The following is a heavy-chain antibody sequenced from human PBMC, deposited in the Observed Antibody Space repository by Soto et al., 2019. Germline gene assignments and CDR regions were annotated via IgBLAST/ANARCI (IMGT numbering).Heavy chain of an antibody. J-gene: IGHJ6*02. CDR2: MIPIFGTA. Sequence: QAQLEQSGGEVKKPGSSVKVSCKASRVAFSKFIVTWVRQAPGLGLDWVGGMIPIFGTANSAQKFQGRVTITADESTSTSYMEVNNLRSEDTAVYYCAKVRYSSPMGYYYGMDVWGQGTTVTVSS. D-gene: IGHD6-19*01. CDR1: RVAFSKFI. V-gene: IGHV1-69*01. CDR3: AKVRYSSPMGYYYGMDV.